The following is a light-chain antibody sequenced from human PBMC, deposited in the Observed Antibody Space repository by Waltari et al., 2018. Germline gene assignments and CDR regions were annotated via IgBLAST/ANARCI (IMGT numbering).Light chain of an antibody. J-gene: IGLJ3*02. CDR2: VNSDGSN. CDR1: SGHSTNV. Sequence: QLVLTQSPSASASLGASVKLTCTLSSGHSTNVIAWLQKRPEKGPRYLMKVNSDGSNNKGDGIPDRFSGSSSGAERYLTISSLQSEDEADYYCQTGGHGTWVFGGGTKLTVL. CDR3: QTGGHGTWV. V-gene: IGLV4-69*01.